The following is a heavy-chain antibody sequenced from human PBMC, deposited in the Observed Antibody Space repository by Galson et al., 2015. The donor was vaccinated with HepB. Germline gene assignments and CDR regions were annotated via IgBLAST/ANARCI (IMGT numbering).Heavy chain of an antibody. CDR3: SSEMGGNDVDYYYYGMDV. J-gene: IGHJ6*02. CDR1: GGTFSSYA. Sequence: SVKVSCKASGGTFSSYAISWVRQAPGQGLEWMGGIIPIFGTANYAQKFQGRVTITADESTSTAYMELSSLRSEDTAVYYCSSEMGGNDVDYYYYGMDVWGQGTTVTVSS. V-gene: IGHV1-69*13. D-gene: IGHD1-1*01. CDR2: IIPIFGTA.